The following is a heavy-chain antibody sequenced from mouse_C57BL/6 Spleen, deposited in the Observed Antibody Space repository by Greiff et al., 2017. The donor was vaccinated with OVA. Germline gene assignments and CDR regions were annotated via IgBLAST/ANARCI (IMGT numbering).Heavy chain of an antibody. D-gene: IGHD2-4*01. CDR2: ISSGSSTI. CDR3: AGGDDYDGFAY. CDR1: GFTFSDYG. J-gene: IGHJ3*01. Sequence: EVKLVESGGGLVKPGGSLKLSCAASGFTFSDYGMHWVRQAPEKGLEWVAYISSGSSTIYYADTVKGRFTISRDNAKNTLFLQMTSLRSEDTAMYYCAGGDDYDGFAYWGQGTLVTVSA. V-gene: IGHV5-17*01.